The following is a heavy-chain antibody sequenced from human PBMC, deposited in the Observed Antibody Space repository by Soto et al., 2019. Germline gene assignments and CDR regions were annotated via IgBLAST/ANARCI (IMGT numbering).Heavy chain of an antibody. Sequence: QVQLVESGGGVVQPGRSLRLSCAASGFSVSSYAMHWVRQAPGKGLEWVAVISYDGSNQYYADSVKGRFTISRDNSKNTLYLQMNSLRAQDTAVYHWARDRALTSGYYFGNFQHWGQGTLVTVSS. V-gene: IGHV3-30-3*01. D-gene: IGHD3-22*01. CDR3: ARDRALTSGYYFGNFQH. J-gene: IGHJ1*01. CDR2: ISYDGSNQ. CDR1: GFSVSSYA.